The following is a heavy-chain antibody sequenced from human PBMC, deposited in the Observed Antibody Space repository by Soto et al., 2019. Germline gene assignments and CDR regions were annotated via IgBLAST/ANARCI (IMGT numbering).Heavy chain of an antibody. D-gene: IGHD6-6*01. Sequence: RASVKVSCKASGGTFSSYAISWVRQAPGQGLEWMGGIIPIFGTANYAQKFQGRVTITADESTSTAYMELSSLRSEDTAVYYCARLFWYSSSSRGGDDYFDYWGQGTLVTVSS. V-gene: IGHV1-69*13. CDR3: ARLFWYSSSSRGGDDYFDY. J-gene: IGHJ4*02. CDR1: GGTFSSYA. CDR2: IIPIFGTA.